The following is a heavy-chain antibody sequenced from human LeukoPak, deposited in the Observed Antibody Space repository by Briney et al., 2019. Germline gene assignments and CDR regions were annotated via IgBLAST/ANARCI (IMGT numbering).Heavy chain of an antibody. CDR1: GGTFSSYT. CDR3: AGSGSPKNYYYYYMDV. V-gene: IGHV1-69*02. Sequence: SVKVSCKASGGTFSSYTISWVRQAPGQGLEWMGRIIPILGIANHAQKFQGRVTITADKSTSTAYMELSSLRSEDTAVYYCAGSGSPKNYYYYYMDVWGKGTTVTVSS. J-gene: IGHJ6*03. CDR2: IIPILGIA. D-gene: IGHD1-26*01.